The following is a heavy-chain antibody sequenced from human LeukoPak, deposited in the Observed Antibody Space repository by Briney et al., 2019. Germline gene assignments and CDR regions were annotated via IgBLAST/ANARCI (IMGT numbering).Heavy chain of an antibody. V-gene: IGHV4-4*02. CDR2: IFHSGIT. CDR1: DGSIFSSNW. Sequence: SETLSLTGAVSDGSIFSSNWWSWVRRPPGKGLDWIGQIFHSGITSYNPSLKSRVTISVDKSKNQFSLQLTSVTAADTAVSYCARSPTKRVTEDYWGRGTLVTVSS. CDR3: ARSPTKRVTEDY. D-gene: IGHD5-18*01. J-gene: IGHJ4*02.